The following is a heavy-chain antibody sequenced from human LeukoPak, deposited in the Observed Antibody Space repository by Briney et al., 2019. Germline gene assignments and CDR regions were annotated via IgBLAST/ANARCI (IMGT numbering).Heavy chain of an antibody. CDR1: GYTFTIYY. V-gene: IGHV1-46*01. D-gene: IGHD3-10*01. CDR2: INPSGGTT. CDR3: ARDGYGYYFGSGSSYYFDY. Sequence: GASVKVSCKASGYTFTIYYMHWVRQAPGQGLEWMGIINPSGGTTSYAQKFQGRVTMTRDTSTSTVYMELSSLRSEDTAVYYCARDGYGYYFGSGSSYYFDYWGQGTLVTVSS. J-gene: IGHJ4*02.